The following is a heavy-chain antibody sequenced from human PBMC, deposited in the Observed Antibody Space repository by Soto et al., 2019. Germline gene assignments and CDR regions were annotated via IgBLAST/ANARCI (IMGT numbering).Heavy chain of an antibody. D-gene: IGHD3-9*01. CDR1: GGSVSNGSYY. CDR2: IYYSGST. J-gene: IGHJ4*02. V-gene: IGHV4-61*01. Sequence: SETLSLTCTVSGGSVSNGSYYWSWIRQPPGKGLEWIGYIYYSGSTNYNPSLKSRVTISVDTSKNQFSLKLSSVTAADTAVYYCARGILTGYPFDYWGQGTLVTVSS. CDR3: ARGILTGYPFDY.